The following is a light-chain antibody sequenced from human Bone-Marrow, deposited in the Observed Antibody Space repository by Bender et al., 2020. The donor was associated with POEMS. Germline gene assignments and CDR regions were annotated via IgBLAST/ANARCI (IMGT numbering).Light chain of an antibody. Sequence: SYELTQPPSVSVSPGQTASITCSGDQLGNKYAYWYQQRPGQSPVLVIYQDSKRPSGSPGRFSGSNSGNTAALTISGTQAMDEADYYCQAWDTSIYVVFGGGTKLTVL. CDR3: QAWDTSIYVV. CDR1: QLGNKY. J-gene: IGLJ2*01. CDR2: QDS. V-gene: IGLV3-1*01.